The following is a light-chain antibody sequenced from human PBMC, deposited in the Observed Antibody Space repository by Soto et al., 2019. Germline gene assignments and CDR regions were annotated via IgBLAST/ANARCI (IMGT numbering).Light chain of an antibody. CDR1: QSVRND. Sequence: LSXGERATLSCRASQSVRNDLVWYHQKPGQAPRVLIYSASNRATGXPARFSGSGSGTDFTLTISSLEPEDFAVYYCQQRTNWPPTFGGGTKVEMK. CDR2: SAS. CDR3: QQRTNWPPT. J-gene: IGKJ4*01. V-gene: IGKV3-11*01.